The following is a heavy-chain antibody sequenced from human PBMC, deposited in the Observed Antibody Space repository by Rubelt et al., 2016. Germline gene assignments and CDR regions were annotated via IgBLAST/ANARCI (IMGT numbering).Heavy chain of an antibody. CDR2: IHSGGTT. Sequence: EVQLVESGGGLIQPGGSLRLSCAASGLSVNNDYMNWVRQAPGKGLEWVSVIHSGGTTYYAASVKGRFNISRDNSKQTGYLQMNGLRADDTAVYYWARERDAFYIWGQGTMVTVSS. V-gene: IGHV3-53*01. CDR1: GLSVNNDY. J-gene: IGHJ3*02. CDR3: ARERDAFYI.